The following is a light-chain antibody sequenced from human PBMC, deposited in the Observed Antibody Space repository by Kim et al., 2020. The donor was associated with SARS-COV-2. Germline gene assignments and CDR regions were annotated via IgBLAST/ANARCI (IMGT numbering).Light chain of an antibody. V-gene: IGLV1-51*01. CDR1: GSNIGNNF. CDR3: GTWDSSLGGVV. Sequence: QSVLTQPPSVSAAPGQKVTISCSGSGSNIGNNFVSWYQQLPGTAPKLLIYDNNKRPSGIPDRFSGSRSGTSATLGITGLKTGDEADYYCGTWDSSLGGVVFGGGTQLTVL. J-gene: IGLJ2*01. CDR2: DNN.